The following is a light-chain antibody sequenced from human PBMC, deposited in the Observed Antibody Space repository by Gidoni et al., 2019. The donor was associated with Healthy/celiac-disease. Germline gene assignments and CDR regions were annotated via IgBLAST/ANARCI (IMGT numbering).Light chain of an antibody. Sequence: DIQMTQSPSSLSASVGDRVTIPCRASQSISSYLNWYQQKPGKAPKLLIYAASSLQSGVPSSLSDSGSVTDYTLTISSQQPEDFATYYCQQSYSTPRAVXGXTKVXIK. CDR1: QSISSY. J-gene: IGKJ4*01. V-gene: IGKV1-39*01. CDR2: AAS. CDR3: QQSYSTPRA.